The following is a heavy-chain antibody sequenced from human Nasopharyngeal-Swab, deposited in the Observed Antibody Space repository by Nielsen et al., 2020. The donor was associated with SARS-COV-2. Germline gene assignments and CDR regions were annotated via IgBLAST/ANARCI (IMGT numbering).Heavy chain of an antibody. Sequence: WVRQAPGQRLEWIGWIVVGSGNTNYAQKFQERVTITRDMSTSTAYMELSSLRAEDTAVYYCTTGTTGNPTYYYYYGMDVWGQGTTVTVSS. V-gene: IGHV1-58*01. CDR2: IVVGSGNT. CDR3: TTGTTGNPTYYYYYGMDV. J-gene: IGHJ6*02. D-gene: IGHD1-1*01.